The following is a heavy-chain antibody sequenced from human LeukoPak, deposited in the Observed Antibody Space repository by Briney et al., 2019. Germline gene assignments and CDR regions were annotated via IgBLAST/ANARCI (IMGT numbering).Heavy chain of an antibody. J-gene: IGHJ6*03. CDR3: ANLYSGSSPGVYYYYMDV. CDR2: ISSSSSTI. D-gene: IGHD1-26*01. V-gene: IGHV3-48*01. Sequence: GGSLRLSCAASGFTFSSYSMNWVRRAPGKGLEWVSYISSSSSTIYYADSVKGRFTISRDNSKNTLYLQMNSLRAEDTAVYYCANLYSGSSPGVYYYYMDVWGKGTTVTISS. CDR1: GFTFSSYS.